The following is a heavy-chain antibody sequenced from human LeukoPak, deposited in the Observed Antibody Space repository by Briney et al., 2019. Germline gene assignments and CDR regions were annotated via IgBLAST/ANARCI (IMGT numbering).Heavy chain of an antibody. CDR3: AKDSSRTLKGGVYYFDY. CDR1: GFTFSIFS. V-gene: IGHV3-21*04. CDR2: ISTSSIYI. D-gene: IGHD2-8*02. Sequence: PGVSLRLFCAACGFTFSIFSTSCARQARGKGLEWVSSISTSSIYIYYANSVKGRFTSSRVNSKKTLYLQMNSLRAEDTAVYYCAKDSSRTLKGGVYYFDYWGQGTLVTVSS. J-gene: IGHJ4*02.